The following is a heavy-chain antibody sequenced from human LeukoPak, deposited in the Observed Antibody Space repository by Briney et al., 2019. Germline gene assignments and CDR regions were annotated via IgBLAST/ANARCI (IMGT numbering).Heavy chain of an antibody. V-gene: IGHV3-23*01. CDR3: AKNSYYDFWSGYYTGSGDYYYMDV. Sequence: GGSLRLSCAASGFTFSSYAMSWVRQAPGEGLEWVSAISGSGGSTYYADSVKGRFTISRDNSKNTLYLQMNSLRAEDTAVYYCAKNSYYDFWSGYYTGSGDYYYMDVWGKGTTVTVSS. CDR1: GFTFSSYA. D-gene: IGHD3-3*01. CDR2: ISGSGGST. J-gene: IGHJ6*03.